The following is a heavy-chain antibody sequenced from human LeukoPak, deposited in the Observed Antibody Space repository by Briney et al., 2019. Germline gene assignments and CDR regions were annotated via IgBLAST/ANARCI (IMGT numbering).Heavy chain of an antibody. J-gene: IGHJ3*02. Sequence: SWEVSCHASGYSFTAYYLLWVRQAPGQGLEWMGYIYPKRSDTNHAQNFQSRVTMTMDTSIRTVNMELSRLTSDDTGVYYWARDETAAKTNALDIWGQGTEVTVSS. D-gene: IGHD6-25*01. V-gene: IGHV1-2*02. CDR2: IYPKRSDT. CDR3: ARDETAAKTNALDI. CDR1: GYSFTAYY.